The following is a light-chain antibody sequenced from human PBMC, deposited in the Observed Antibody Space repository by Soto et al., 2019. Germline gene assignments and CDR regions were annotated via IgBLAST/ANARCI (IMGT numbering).Light chain of an antibody. CDR2: KVS. CDR1: QILVYSDGDTY. Sequence: DVVMTQSPLSLPVTLGQPASIACMSDQILVYSDGDTYLNWFQQRPGHSPRRLIYKVSNRDSGVPDRFSGTGSGTDFTLKISRVEAEDVGVYYCMQGTPWPPTFGQGTKVDI. CDR3: MQGTPWPPT. V-gene: IGKV2-30*01. J-gene: IGKJ1*01.